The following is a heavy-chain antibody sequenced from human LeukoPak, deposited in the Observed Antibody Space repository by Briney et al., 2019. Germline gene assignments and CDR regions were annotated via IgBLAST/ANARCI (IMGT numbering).Heavy chain of an antibody. CDR2: IYSGGST. Sequence: GGSLRLSCAASGFTVSRNYMNWVRQAPGKGLEWVSVIYSGGSTYYADSVKGRFTISRDNSKNTLYLQMNNLRAEDTAVYYCASAQYYYYYGMDVWGQGTTVTVSS. V-gene: IGHV3-66*01. J-gene: IGHJ6*02. CDR3: ASAQYYYYYGMDV. CDR1: GFTVSRNY.